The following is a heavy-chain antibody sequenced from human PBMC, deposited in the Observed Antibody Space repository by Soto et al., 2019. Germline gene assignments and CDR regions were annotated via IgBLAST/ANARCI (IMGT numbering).Heavy chain of an antibody. CDR2: INDDGRRT. J-gene: IGHJ4*02. D-gene: IGHD4-4*01. Sequence: EVQLVESGGGLVQPGGSLRLSCAASGFTFSSYWMHWVRQAPGKGLEWVSRINDDGRRTSYADSVKGRFTIFRDNAKNTLDLQMNSLRDDGTAIYYCARRHRPSYTSDYWGQGTLVTVSS. V-gene: IGHV3-74*01. CDR1: GFTFSSYW. CDR3: ARRHRPSYTSDY.